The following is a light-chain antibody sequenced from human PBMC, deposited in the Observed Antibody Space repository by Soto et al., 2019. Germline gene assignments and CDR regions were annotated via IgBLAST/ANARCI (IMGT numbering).Light chain of an antibody. V-gene: IGKV1-8*01. J-gene: IGKJ1*01. CDR1: QGISSY. CDR3: QQYYSYPRT. CDR2: AAS. Sequence: AIRITQSPSSFSASTGYRFTITCLASQGISSYLAWYQQKPGKAPKLLIYAASTLQSGVPSRFSGSGSGTDFTITISCLQSEDFATYYCQQYYSYPRTFGQGTTGDI.